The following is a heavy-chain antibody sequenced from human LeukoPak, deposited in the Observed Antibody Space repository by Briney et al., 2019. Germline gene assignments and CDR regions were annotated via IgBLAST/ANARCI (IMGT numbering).Heavy chain of an antibody. D-gene: IGHD5-18*01. V-gene: IGHV3-30-3*01. CDR2: ISYDGSNK. J-gene: IGHJ4*02. CDR1: GFTFSSYA. CDR3: ARTGARIQLWAPFDY. Sequence: QTGGSLRLSCAASGFTFSSYAMHWVRQAPGKGLEWVAVISYDGSNKYYADSVKGRFTISRDNSKNTLYLQMNSLRAEDTAVYYCARTGARIQLWAPFDYWGQGTLVTVSS.